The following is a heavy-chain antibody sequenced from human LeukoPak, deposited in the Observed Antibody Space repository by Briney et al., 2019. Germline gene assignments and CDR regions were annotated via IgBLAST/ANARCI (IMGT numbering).Heavy chain of an antibody. Sequence: GGSLRLSCAASGFTFSSYEMNWVRQAPGKGLEWVSYISSSGSTIYYADSVKGRFTISRDNSKNTLYLQMNSLRAEDTAVYYCAKLERLLGWFDPWGQGTLVTVSS. J-gene: IGHJ5*02. D-gene: IGHD3-3*01. CDR2: ISSSGSTI. CDR3: AKLERLLGWFDP. CDR1: GFTFSSYE. V-gene: IGHV3-48*03.